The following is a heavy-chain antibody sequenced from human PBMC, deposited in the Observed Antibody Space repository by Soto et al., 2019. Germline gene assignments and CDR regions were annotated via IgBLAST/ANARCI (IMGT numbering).Heavy chain of an antibody. Sequence: EVQLVESGGGLVQPGGSLRLSCAASGFTFSSYEMNWVRQAPGKGLEWVSFVTSGGSPISYADSVKGRFTISRDNAKNSLYLQMNSLRAEDTAIYYCARARHGNNLPYAFDVWGQGTMVTVSS. CDR3: ARARHGNNLPYAFDV. J-gene: IGHJ3*01. D-gene: IGHD1-1*01. CDR2: VTSGGSPI. CDR1: GFTFSSYE. V-gene: IGHV3-48*03.